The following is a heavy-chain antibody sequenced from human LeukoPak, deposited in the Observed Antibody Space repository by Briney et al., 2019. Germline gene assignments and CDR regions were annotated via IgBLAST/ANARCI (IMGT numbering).Heavy chain of an antibody. J-gene: IGHJ3*02. D-gene: IGHD3-10*01. CDR3: ARVGFGSGSYYDAFDI. Sequence: ASVKVSCKASGYTFTGYYMHWVRQAPGQGLEWMGWINPNSGGTNFAQKSQGRVTLTRDTSISTAYMELGSLTSNDTAVYYCARVGFGSGSYYDAFDIWGQGTMVAVSS. CDR1: GYTFTGYY. CDR2: INPNSGGT. V-gene: IGHV1-2*02.